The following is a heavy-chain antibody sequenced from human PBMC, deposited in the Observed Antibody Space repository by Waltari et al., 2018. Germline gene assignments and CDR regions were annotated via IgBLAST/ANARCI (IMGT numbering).Heavy chain of an antibody. CDR1: GGSISSGDYY. CDR2: IYYSGST. Sequence: QVQLQESGPGLAKPSQTLSLTCTVSGGSISSGDYYWSWIRQPPGKGLEWIGYIYYSGSTYYNPSLKSRVTISVDTSKNQFSLKLSSVTAADTAVYYCASWTGGYCTGGVPCYFDYWGQGTLVTVSS. V-gene: IGHV4-30-4*08. CDR3: ASWTGGYCTGGVPCYFDY. D-gene: IGHD2-8*02. J-gene: IGHJ4*02.